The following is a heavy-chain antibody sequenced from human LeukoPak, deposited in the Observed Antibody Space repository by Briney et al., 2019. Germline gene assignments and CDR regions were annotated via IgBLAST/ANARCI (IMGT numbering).Heavy chain of an antibody. D-gene: IGHD3-10*01. V-gene: IGHV1-18*01. Sequence: ASVKVSCKASGYTFTSYGISWVRQAPGQGLEWMGWISAYNGNTSYAQKLQGRVTMTTDTSTSTAYMELRSLRSDDTAVYYCARDPTPTYYYGSGSSADRGNWGQGTLVTVSS. CDR2: ISAYNGNT. CDR1: GYTFTSYG. J-gene: IGHJ4*02. CDR3: ARDPTPTYYYGSGSSADRGN.